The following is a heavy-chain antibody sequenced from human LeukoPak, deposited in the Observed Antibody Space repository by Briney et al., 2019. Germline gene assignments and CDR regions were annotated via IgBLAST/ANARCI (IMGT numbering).Heavy chain of an antibody. D-gene: IGHD1-1*01. V-gene: IGHV1-8*01. CDR1: GYTFTSYD. CDR3: ARVLTAKNWNPICY. CDR2: MNPNSGNT. Sequence: GASVKVSCKASGYTFTSYDINWVRQATGQGLEWMGWMNPNSGNTGYAQKFQGRVTITRNTSISTAYMELSSLRSEDTAVYYCARVLTAKNWNPICYWGQGTLVTVSS. J-gene: IGHJ4*02.